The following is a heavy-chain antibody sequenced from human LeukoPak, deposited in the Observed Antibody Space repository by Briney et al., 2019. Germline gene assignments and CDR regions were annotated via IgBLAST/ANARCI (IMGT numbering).Heavy chain of an antibody. CDR2: ISGSGGST. Sequence: PGGSLRLSCAASGFTFSSYAMSWVRQAPGKGLEWVSAISGSGGSTYYADPVKGRFTISRDNSKNTLYLQMNSLRAEDTAVYYCAKVISSSSWYGSAFDIWGQGTMVTVSS. V-gene: IGHV3-23*01. CDR3: AKVISSSSWYGSAFDI. J-gene: IGHJ3*02. CDR1: GFTFSSYA. D-gene: IGHD6-13*01.